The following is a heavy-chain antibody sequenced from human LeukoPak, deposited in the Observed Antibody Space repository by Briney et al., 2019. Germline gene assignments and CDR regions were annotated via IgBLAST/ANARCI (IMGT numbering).Heavy chain of an antibody. CDR1: GDSISNYY. V-gene: IGHV4-4*07. Sequence: SETLSLTCTVSGDSISNYYWSWIRQPAGKGLEWIGRIYSSGIANYNPSLKSRVTVSVDASQYQFFLELTSVTAADTAVYYCARDSVGGHTYIPFDFWGQGTLVTVSS. D-gene: IGHD4-23*01. J-gene: IGHJ4*02. CDR2: IYSSGIA. CDR3: ARDSVGGHTYIPFDF.